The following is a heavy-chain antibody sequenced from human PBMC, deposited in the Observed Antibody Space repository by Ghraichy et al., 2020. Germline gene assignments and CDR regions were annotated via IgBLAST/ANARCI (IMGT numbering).Heavy chain of an antibody. Sequence: SETLSLTCTVSGGSISNYYWGWIRQPPEKGLEWIGYIYYSGSTNYNPSLKSRVTISLDTSKNQFSLDLSSVTAADTAVYYCARGVSGWFYGYWGQGTVVTVSS. D-gene: IGHD6-19*01. CDR2: IYYSGST. CDR1: GGSISNYY. CDR3: ARGVSGWFYGY. V-gene: IGHV4-59*01. J-gene: IGHJ4*02.